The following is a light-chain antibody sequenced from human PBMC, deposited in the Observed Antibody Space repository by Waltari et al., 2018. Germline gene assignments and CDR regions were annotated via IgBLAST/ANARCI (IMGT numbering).Light chain of an antibody. CDR1: SSNVGSKF. CDR2: KNN. J-gene: IGLJ3*02. Sequence: QSVLTQPPSASGTPGQRVTISCSGSSSNVGSKFVFWYQQLPGAAPKLLIFKNNQRPSGVPDRFSGSKSGTSASLDISGLRSEDEADYYCAAWDDNLGGVFGGGTKLTVL. V-gene: IGLV1-47*01. CDR3: AAWDDNLGGV.